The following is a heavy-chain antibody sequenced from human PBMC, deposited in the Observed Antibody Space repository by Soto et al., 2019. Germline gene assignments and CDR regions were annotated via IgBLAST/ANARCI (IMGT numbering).Heavy chain of an antibody. J-gene: IGHJ4*02. CDR2: INHSGST. Sequence: QVQLQRWGAGLLKPSETLSLTCAVYGGSFSGYYWSWIRQPPGKGLEWIGEINHSGSTNYNPSLKSRVTLSVDTSKNQFSLKLSSVTAADTAVYYCARTSRFDSWGQGTLVTVSS. D-gene: IGHD6-6*01. CDR1: GGSFSGYY. CDR3: ARTSRFDS. V-gene: IGHV4-34*01.